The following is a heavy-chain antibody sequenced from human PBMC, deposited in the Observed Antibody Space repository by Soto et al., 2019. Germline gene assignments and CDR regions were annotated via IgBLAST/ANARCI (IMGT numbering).Heavy chain of an antibody. CDR3: ARVRSYSYGQGYGMDV. Sequence: EVQLVESGGGLVKPGGSLRLSCAASGFTFSTYSMNWVRHAPGKGLEWVSSISSSSGYIYYADSVKGRFTISRDDAKNSLSLQMNSLRAEDTAVYYCARVRSYSYGQGYGMDVWGQGTTVTVSS. J-gene: IGHJ6*02. CDR1: GFTFSTYS. D-gene: IGHD5-18*01. CDR2: ISSSSGYI. V-gene: IGHV3-21*01.